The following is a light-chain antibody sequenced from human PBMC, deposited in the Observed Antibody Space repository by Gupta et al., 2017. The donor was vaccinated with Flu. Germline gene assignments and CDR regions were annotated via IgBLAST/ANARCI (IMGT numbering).Light chain of an antibody. J-gene: IGKJ1*01. CDR2: AAS. V-gene: IGKV1-39*01. Sequence: DIEMTQSPSSLSASVGDRVTITCRASQSISSYLNWYQQKPGKAPKLLIYAASSLQSGVPSRFSGSGSGTDFTLTISSRQPGDFATYYCQQSDSTPGAFGQGTKVEIK. CDR3: QQSDSTPGA. CDR1: QSISSY.